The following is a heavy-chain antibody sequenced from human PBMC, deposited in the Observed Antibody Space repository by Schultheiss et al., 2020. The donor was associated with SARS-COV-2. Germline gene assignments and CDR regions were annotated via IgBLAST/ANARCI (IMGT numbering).Heavy chain of an antibody. Sequence: GGSLRLSCVDSAFMFGSSVMYWVRQAPGKGLEWVAVISYDGGEKYYADSVKGRFTISRDNSKNTLYLQMNGLRPEDTAVYFCARGSSEWTQRSTWFDPWGQGTLVTVSS. CDR1: AFMFGSSV. J-gene: IGHJ5*02. V-gene: IGHV3-30-3*01. CDR2: ISYDGGEK. CDR3: ARGSSEWTQRSTWFDP. D-gene: IGHD3-3*01.